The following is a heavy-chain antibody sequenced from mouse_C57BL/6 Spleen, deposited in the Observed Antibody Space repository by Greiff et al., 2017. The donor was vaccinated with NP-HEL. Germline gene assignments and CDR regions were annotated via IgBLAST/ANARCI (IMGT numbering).Heavy chain of an antibody. J-gene: IGHJ1*03. Sequence: EVKLQESVAELVRPGASVKLSCTASGFTFNNSYMHWVKQRPEQGLEWIGSIDPGNGSTKYTAKFQGKATITADTSSNTAYLQLSSLTSEDTAIYYCARAGRSGDGYFDDWGTGTTVTVSS. D-gene: IGHD1-1*01. CDR1: GFTFNNSY. CDR3: ARAGRSGDGYFDD. V-gene: IGHV14-3*01. CDR2: IDPGNGST.